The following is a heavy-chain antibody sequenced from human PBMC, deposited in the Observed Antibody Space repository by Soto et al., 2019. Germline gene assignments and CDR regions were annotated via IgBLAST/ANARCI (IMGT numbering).Heavy chain of an antibody. CDR2: ISAYNGNT. J-gene: IGHJ5*02. Sequence: ASVKVSGKASGYTCTSYGISWVRQAPGQGLEWMGWISAYNGNTNYAQKLQGRVTMTTDTSTSTAYMELRSLRSDDTAVYYCARRSNLGNWFDPWGQGTLVTVSS. CDR1: GYTCTSYG. CDR3: ARRSNLGNWFDP. V-gene: IGHV1-18*01.